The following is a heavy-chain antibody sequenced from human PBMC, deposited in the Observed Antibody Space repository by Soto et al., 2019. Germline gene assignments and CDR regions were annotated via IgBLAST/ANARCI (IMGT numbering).Heavy chain of an antibody. CDR1: GFTFSSYA. V-gene: IGHV3-30-3*01. Sequence: GGSLRLSCAASGFTFSSYAMHWVRQAPGKGLEWVAVISYDGSNKYYADSVKGRFTISRDNSKNTLYLQMNSLRAEDTAVYYCARETAWGATPPFRYWGQGTLVTVSS. J-gene: IGHJ4*02. CDR2: ISYDGSNK. D-gene: IGHD3-16*01. CDR3: ARETAWGATPPFRY.